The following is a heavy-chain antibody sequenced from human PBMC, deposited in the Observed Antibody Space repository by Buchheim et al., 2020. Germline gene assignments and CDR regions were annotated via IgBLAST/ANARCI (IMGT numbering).Heavy chain of an antibody. CDR2: ISGVSITT. CDR3: AKATYTYGTGYFDY. D-gene: IGHD4-17*01. J-gene: IGHJ4*02. Sequence: EVQLLESGGGLVQPGESLRLSCAAPGFIFSSYAMSWVRQAPGKGLEWVSAISGVSITTYYADSVKGRFTISRDDSKSRRYLQMNSLRVEDTAVYYCAKATYTYGTGYFDYWGQGTL. V-gene: IGHV3-23*01. CDR1: GFIFSSYA.